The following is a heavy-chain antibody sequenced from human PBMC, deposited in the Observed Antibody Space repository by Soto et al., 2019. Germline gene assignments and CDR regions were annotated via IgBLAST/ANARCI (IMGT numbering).Heavy chain of an antibody. D-gene: IGHD6-25*01. CDR1: GGSIISGGYY. V-gene: IGHV4-31*03. CDR3: ARDQRVRFCGSCRGMEV. Sequence: SETLSLTCTVSGGSIISGGYYWIWIRQHPGKGLEWIGYIYYSGSTYYNPSLKSRVTISVDTSKNQFSLKLSSVTAADTAVYYCARDQRVRFCGSCRGMEVWGQGTTVTVSS. CDR2: IYYSGST. J-gene: IGHJ6*02.